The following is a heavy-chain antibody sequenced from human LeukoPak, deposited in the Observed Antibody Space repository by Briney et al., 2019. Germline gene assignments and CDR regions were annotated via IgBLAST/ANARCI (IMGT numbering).Heavy chain of an antibody. V-gene: IGHV3-33*08. CDR2: IWYDGSNK. Sequence: GGSLRLSCAASGFTFSNAWMSWVRQAPVKGLEWVAVIWYDGSNKYYADSVKGRFTISRGNSKNTLYLQMNSLRAEDTAVYYCARDRWLYSYGSSWYNWFDPWGQGTLVTVSS. D-gene: IGHD5-18*01. J-gene: IGHJ5*02. CDR3: ARDRWLYSYGSSWYNWFDP. CDR1: GFTFSNAW.